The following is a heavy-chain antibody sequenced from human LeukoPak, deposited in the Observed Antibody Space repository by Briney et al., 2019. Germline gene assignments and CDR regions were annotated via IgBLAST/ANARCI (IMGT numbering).Heavy chain of an antibody. CDR3: AELGITMIGGV. V-gene: IGHV3-48*03. Sequence: GGSLRLCCAASGFTFSSYEMNWVRHAPGKGLEWISYISSSGSTIYYADSVKGRFTISRDNAKNSLYLQMNSLRAEDTAVYYCAELGITMIGGVWGKGTTVTISS. CDR2: ISSSGSTI. D-gene: IGHD3-10*02. CDR1: GFTFSSYE. J-gene: IGHJ6*04.